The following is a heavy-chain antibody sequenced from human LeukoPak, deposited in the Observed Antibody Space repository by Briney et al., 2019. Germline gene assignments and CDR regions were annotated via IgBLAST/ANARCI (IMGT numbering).Heavy chain of an antibody. V-gene: IGHV1-2*02. CDR3: ARQSSSGYGLGY. Sequence: ASVKVSCKASGYTFTGNYMHWVRQTPGQGLEWMGWINPNSGGTNYAQKFQGRVTMTRDTSISTAYMELSRLRSDDTAVYYCARQSSSGYGLGYWGQGTLVTVSS. J-gene: IGHJ4*02. CDR2: INPNSGGT. D-gene: IGHD5-12*01. CDR1: GYTFTGNY.